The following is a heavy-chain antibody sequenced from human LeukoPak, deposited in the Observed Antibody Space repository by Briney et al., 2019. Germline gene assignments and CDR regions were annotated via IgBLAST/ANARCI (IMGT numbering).Heavy chain of an antibody. V-gene: IGHV5-51*01. J-gene: IGHJ6*03. CDR2: IYPGDSDT. CDR1: GSSFTSYW. CDR3: ARQDSDTIFDYYYMDV. D-gene: IGHD3-3*01. Sequence: GESLKISCKGSGSSFTSYWIGWVRQMPGKGLEWMGIIYPGDSDTRYSPSFQGQVTISADKSISTAYLQWSSLKASDTAMYYCARQDSDTIFDYYYMDVWGKGTTVTVSS.